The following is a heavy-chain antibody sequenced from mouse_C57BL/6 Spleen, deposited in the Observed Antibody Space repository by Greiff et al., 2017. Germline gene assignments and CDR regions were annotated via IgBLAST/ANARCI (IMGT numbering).Heavy chain of an antibody. V-gene: IGHV3-6*01. CDR1: GYSITSGYY. Sequence: EVKLQESGPGLVKPSQSLSLTCSVTGYSITSGYYWNWLRQFPGNKLEWMGYISYDGSNNYNPSLKNRISITRDTSMNQFFLKLNSVTTEDTATYYCAREGYGNYYYWGQGTTLTVSS. D-gene: IGHD2-10*02. CDR3: AREGYGNYYY. J-gene: IGHJ2*01. CDR2: ISYDGSN.